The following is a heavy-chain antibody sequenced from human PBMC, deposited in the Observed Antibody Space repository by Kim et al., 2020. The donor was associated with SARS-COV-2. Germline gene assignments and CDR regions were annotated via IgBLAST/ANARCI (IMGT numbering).Heavy chain of an antibody. CDR3: AILPLFGTFDY. V-gene: IGHV4-59*11. CDR2: IYYRGSP. CDR1: GGSISSHY. Sequence: SETLSLTCTVSGGSISSHYWSWIRQPPGKGLEWIGYIYYRGSPNYNPSLKSRVTISVDTSKSQFSLKLTSVTAADTAVYYCAILPLFGTFDYWGQGTLVTVSS. D-gene: IGHD3-16*01. J-gene: IGHJ4*02.